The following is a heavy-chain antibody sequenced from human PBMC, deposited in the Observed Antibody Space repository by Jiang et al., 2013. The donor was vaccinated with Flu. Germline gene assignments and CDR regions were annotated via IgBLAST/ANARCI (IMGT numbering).Heavy chain of an antibody. V-gene: IGHV3-30*18. Sequence: QLVESGGGVVQPGRSLRLSCAASGFTFSSYGMHWVRQAPGKGLEWVAVISYDGSNKYYADSVKGRFTISRDNSKNTLYLQMNSLRAEDTAVYYCAKEAHSSQGGMDVWGQGTTVTVSS. CDR1: GFTFSSYG. CDR2: ISYDGSNK. D-gene: IGHD2-15*01. CDR3: AKEAHSSQGGMDV. J-gene: IGHJ6*02.